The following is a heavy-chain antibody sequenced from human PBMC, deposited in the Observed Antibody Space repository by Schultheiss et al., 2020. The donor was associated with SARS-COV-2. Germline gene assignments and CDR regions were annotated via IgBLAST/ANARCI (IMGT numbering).Heavy chain of an antibody. Sequence: GGSLRLSCAASGFTFSSYGMHWVRQAPGKGLEWVAVIWYDGSNKYYADSVKGRFTISRDNSKNSLYLQMNSLRAEDTAVYYCARDSPTGRDPYYYYMDVWGKGTTVTVSS. CDR1: GFTFSSYG. J-gene: IGHJ6*03. CDR2: IWYDGSNK. CDR3: ARDSPTGRDPYYYYMDV. V-gene: IGHV3-33*01.